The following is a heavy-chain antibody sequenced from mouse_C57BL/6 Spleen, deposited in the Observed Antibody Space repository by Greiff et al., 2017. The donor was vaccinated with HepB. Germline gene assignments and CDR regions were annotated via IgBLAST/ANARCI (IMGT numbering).Heavy chain of an antibody. V-gene: IGHV1-81*01. CDR1: GYTFTSYG. J-gene: IGHJ2*01. CDR2: IYPRSGNT. Sequence: QVQLQQSGAELARPGASVKLSCKASGYTFTSYGISWVKQRTGQGLEWIGEIYPRSGNTYYNEKFKGKATLTADKSSSTAYMELRSLTSEDSAVYFCPRGGINYPYYFDYWGQGTTLTVSS. D-gene: IGHD1-1*01. CDR3: PRGGINYPYYFDY.